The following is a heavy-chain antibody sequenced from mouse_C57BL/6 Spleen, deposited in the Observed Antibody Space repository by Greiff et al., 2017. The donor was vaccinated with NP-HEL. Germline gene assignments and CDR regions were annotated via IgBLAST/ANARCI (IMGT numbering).Heavy chain of an antibody. CDR2: IYPRSGNT. CDR1: GYTFTSYG. D-gene: IGHD2-4*01. J-gene: IGHJ3*01. V-gene: IGHV1-81*01. CDR3: ARLADYDVAWFAY. Sequence: VQLQQSGAELARPGASVKLSCKASGYTFTSYGISWVKQRTGQGLEWIGEIYPRSGNTYYNEKFKGKATLTADKSSSTAYIELRSLTSEDSAVYFCARLADYDVAWFAYWGQGTLVTVSA.